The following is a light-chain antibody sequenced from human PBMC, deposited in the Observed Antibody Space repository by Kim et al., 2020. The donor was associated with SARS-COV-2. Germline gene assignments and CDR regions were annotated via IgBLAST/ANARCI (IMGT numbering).Light chain of an antibody. CDR1: QSISNW. V-gene: IGKV1-5*01. CDR3: QQYNSYYS. Sequence: LAASVGDRVTITCRASQSISNWLAWYQQKPGKAPTLLIYDASTLQSGVPSRFSGSGSGTEFTLTISSLQADDFATYHCQQYNSYYSFGQGTKLEI. CDR2: DAS. J-gene: IGKJ2*03.